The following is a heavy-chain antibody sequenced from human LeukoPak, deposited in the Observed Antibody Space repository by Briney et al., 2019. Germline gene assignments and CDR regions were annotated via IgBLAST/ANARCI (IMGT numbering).Heavy chain of an antibody. CDR1: GFTFSNYA. V-gene: IGHV3-23*01. Sequence: GGSLRLSCAASGFTFSNYAMSWVRQAPGKGLEWVSTLSNSDDSTYYPDSLKGRFTISKDNSKNTLYLQMNSLRAEDTAVYYCARGRAGNYYNHNDYWGQGTLVTVSS. CDR2: LSNSDDST. D-gene: IGHD3-10*01. CDR3: ARGRAGNYYNHNDY. J-gene: IGHJ4*01.